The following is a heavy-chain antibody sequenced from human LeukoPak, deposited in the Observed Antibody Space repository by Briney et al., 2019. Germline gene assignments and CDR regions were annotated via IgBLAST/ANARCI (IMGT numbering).Heavy chain of an antibody. CDR3: AGGEAISWSYNWFDP. V-gene: IGHV1-69*13. CDR2: IIPIFGTA. CDR1: GYTFTSYD. J-gene: IGHJ5*02. Sequence: ASVKVSCKASGYTFTSYDINWVRQATGQGLEWMGGIIPIFGTANYAQKFQGRVTITADESTSTAYMELSSLRSEDTAVYYCAGGEAISWSYNWFDPWGQGTLVTVSS. D-gene: IGHD3-3*01.